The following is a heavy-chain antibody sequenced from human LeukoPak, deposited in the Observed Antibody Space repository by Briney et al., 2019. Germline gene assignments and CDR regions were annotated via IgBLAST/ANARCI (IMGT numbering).Heavy chain of an antibody. J-gene: IGHJ4*02. Sequence: SETLSLTCTVSGGSISSSSYYWGWIRQPPGKGLEWIGSIYYSGSTYYNPSPKSRVTISVDTSKNQFSLKLSSVTAADTAVYYCARHRAHIVVVPAASPFDYWGQGTLVTVSS. CDR2: IYYSGST. D-gene: IGHD2-2*01. CDR1: GGSISSSSYY. V-gene: IGHV4-39*01. CDR3: ARHRAHIVVVPAASPFDY.